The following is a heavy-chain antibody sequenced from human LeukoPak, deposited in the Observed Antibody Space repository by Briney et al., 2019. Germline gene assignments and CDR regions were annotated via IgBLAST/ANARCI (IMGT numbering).Heavy chain of an antibody. CDR3: ARHAGDYFDS. V-gene: IGHV4-59*08. Sequence: SETLSLTCSVSGGSVDTFYWTWIRQPPGKGLDWLGHVYYTGSTNYNSSLQDRISISIDMSKNQFSLTLTSVTAADTAFYYCARHAGDYFDSWGQGILVTVSS. J-gene: IGHJ4*02. CDR2: VYYTGST. CDR1: GGSVDTFY.